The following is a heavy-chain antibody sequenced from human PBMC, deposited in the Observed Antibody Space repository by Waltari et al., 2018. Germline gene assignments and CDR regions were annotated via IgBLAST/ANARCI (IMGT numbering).Heavy chain of an antibody. CDR2: INPNSGGT. J-gene: IGHJ5*02. D-gene: IGHD2-2*01. CDR1: GYTFTGYY. V-gene: IGHV1-2*06. Sequence: QVQLVQSGAEVKKPGASVKVSCKASGYTFTGYYMRWVRQAPGQGLEWMGRINPNSGGTNYAQKFQGRVTMTRDTSISTAYMELSRLRSDDTAVYYCARTYCSSTSCNWFDPWGQGTLVTVSS. CDR3: ARTYCSSTSCNWFDP.